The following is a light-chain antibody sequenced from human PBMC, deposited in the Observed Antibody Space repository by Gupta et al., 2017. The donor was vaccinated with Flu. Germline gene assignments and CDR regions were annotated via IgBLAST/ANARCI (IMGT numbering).Light chain of an antibody. J-gene: IGLJ2*01. CDR3: NSYGATSF. Sequence: QSALTQPRSVSGSPGQSVAISCTGTSSDVGAYDYVSWYQQHPGQAPKLMIYDVNKRPSGVSYRFTGSNSGNTDSLTISGREAEDESDYYCNSYGATSFFGGGTRLTVL. V-gene: IGLV2-11*01. CDR1: SSDVGAYDY. CDR2: DVN.